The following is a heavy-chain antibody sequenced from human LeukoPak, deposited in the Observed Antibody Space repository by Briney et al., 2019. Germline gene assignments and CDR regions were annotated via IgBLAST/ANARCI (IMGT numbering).Heavy chain of an antibody. V-gene: IGHV4-61*01. D-gene: IGHD3-3*01. CDR2: ISYSGKT. CDR1: GGSISSGSYY. Sequence: TSETLSLTCTVSGGSISSGSYYWSWIRQPPGRGLEWVGLISYSGKTNHNPSLKSRISISVDTSKNQFSLKLSSVTAADTAVYYCARVDYDFWSGYQYYLDVWGVGTTVTVSS. CDR3: ARVDYDFWSGYQYYLDV. J-gene: IGHJ6*03.